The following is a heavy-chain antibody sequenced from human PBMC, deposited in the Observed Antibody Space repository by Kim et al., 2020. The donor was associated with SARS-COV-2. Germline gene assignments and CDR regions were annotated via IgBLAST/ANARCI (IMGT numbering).Heavy chain of an antibody. D-gene: IGHD3-10*01. CDR1: GGSISSYY. Sequence: SETLSLTCTVSGGSISSYYWSWIRQPPGKGLEWIGYIYYSGSTNYNPSLKSRVTISVDTSKNQFSLKLSSVTAADTAVYYCARDTMVRGDSDGMDVWGQGTTVTVS. J-gene: IGHJ6*02. V-gene: IGHV4-59*01. CDR2: IYYSGST. CDR3: ARDTMVRGDSDGMDV.